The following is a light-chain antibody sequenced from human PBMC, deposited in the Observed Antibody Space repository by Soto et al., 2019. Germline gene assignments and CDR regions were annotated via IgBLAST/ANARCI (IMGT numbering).Light chain of an antibody. J-gene: IGLJ2*01. CDR1: SSDVGTYNL. Sequence: QSALTQPASVPGSPGQSITISCTGTSSDVGTYNLVSWHQQHPGKAPKLIIYEGNKWPSGVSNRFSGSKSGNTASLTISGLQAEDEADYYCCSYAGGSTLLFGGGTKLTVL. CDR3: CSYAGGSTLL. V-gene: IGLV2-23*01. CDR2: EGN.